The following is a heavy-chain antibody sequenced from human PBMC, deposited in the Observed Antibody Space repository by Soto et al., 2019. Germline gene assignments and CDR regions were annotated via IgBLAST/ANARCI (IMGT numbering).Heavy chain of an antibody. CDR2: ARSDGAHE. CDR3: EISYWSEGNY. Sequence: DVQLVESGGGLIQPGGSLRLSCAASGLPFSIYWMHWVRQVPGMGLVWVARARSDGAHETYADSVRGRFTIFRDNAKTTAYLQMNSLRGDDTAVYYCEISYWSEGNYWGKGIPVTVSS. J-gene: IGHJ4*02. CDR1: GLPFSIYW. D-gene: IGHD1-26*01. V-gene: IGHV3-74*01.